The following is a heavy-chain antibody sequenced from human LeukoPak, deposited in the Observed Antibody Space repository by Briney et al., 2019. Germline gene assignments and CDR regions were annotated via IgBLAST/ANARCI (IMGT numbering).Heavy chain of an antibody. V-gene: IGHV4-59*01. Sequence: SETLSLTCTVSGGSISSYYWSWIRQPPGKGLEWIGYIYYSGSTNYNPSLKSRVTISVDTSKNQFSLKLSSVTAADTAVYYCARVSIVATIVYYYYMDVWGKGTTVTISS. J-gene: IGHJ6*03. CDR2: IYYSGST. CDR1: GGSISSYY. CDR3: ARVSIVATIVYYYYMDV. D-gene: IGHD5-12*01.